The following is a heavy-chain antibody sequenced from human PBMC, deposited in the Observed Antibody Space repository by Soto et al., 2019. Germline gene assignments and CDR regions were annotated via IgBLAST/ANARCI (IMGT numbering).Heavy chain of an antibody. D-gene: IGHD3-22*01. CDR1: VGPFNEFY. CDR3: ARVKRNDYYEDDSYSHAMDV. Sequence: PSETLSLTCAVYVGPFNEFYWSWVRQFPGKGLEWTGEVNDSGSTKYNPSLRSRVTISADTSKNQFSLSLRSVTAADTAVYYCARVKRNDYYEDDSYSHAMDVWGQVTTVTVSS. CDR2: VNDSGST. J-gene: IGHJ6*02. V-gene: IGHV4-34*01.